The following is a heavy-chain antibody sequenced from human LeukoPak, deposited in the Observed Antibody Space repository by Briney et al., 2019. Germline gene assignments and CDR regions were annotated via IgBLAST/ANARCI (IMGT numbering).Heavy chain of an antibody. D-gene: IGHD2-21*01. CDR2: IYWDDDE. CDR3: AHSAATYSFLSGYFGF. CDR1: GFSLTTTGVG. V-gene: IGHV2-5*02. J-gene: IGHJ4*02. Sequence: SGPTLINPTQTLTLTCNFSGFSLTTTGVGVTWIRQPPGKALEWLALIYWDDDERYSPSLRNRLTITKDTSKKQVVLRMTNVDPVDTGTYYCAHSAATYSFLSGYFGFWGQGILVTVSS.